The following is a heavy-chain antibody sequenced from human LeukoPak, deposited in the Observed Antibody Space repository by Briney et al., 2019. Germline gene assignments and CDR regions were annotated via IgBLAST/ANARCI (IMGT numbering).Heavy chain of an antibody. CDR3: ARDATYYYDSSGYSDY. V-gene: IGHV1-18*01. Sequence: ASVKVSCKASGYTFTSYGISWVRQAPGQGLEWMGWISAYNGNTNYAQKLQGRVTTTTDTSTSTAYMELRSLRSDDTAVYYCARDATYYYDSSGYSDYWGQGTLVTVSS. D-gene: IGHD3-22*01. CDR1: GYTFTSYG. J-gene: IGHJ4*02. CDR2: ISAYNGNT.